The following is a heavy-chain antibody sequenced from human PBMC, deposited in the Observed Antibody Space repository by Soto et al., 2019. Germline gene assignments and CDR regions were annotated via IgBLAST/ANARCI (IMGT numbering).Heavy chain of an antibody. D-gene: IGHD3-3*01. J-gene: IGHJ5*02. CDR1: GGSISSGGYY. V-gene: IGHV4-31*03. Sequence: SETLSLTCTVSGGSISSGGYYWSWIRQHPGKGLEWIGYIYYSGSTYYNPSLKSRVTISVDTSKNQFSLKLSSVTAADTAVYYCARGPSTIFGVVIPPGLFDPWGQGTLVTVSS. CDR3: ARGPSTIFGVVIPPGLFDP. CDR2: IYYSGST.